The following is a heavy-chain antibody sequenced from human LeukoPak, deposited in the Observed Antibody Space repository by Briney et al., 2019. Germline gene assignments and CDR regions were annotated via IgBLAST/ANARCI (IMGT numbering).Heavy chain of an antibody. V-gene: IGHV3-23*01. J-gene: IGHJ5*02. CDR2: ISGSGGST. Sequence: GGSLRLSCAASGFTFSSYAMSWVRQAPGKGLEWVSAISGSGGSTYYADSVKGRFTITRDNSKNTLYLQMNSLRAEDTAVYYCAKAWGSGADNNWFDPWGQGTLVTVSS. D-gene: IGHD3-10*01. CDR3: AKAWGSGADNNWFDP. CDR1: GFTFSSYA.